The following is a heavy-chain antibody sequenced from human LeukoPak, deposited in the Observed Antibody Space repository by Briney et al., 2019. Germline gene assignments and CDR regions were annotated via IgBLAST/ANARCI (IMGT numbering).Heavy chain of an antibody. CDR2: IRSKAYGGTT. CDR3: TRVRFLEWLLHYYGMDV. Sequence: PGGSLRLPCTASGFTFGDYAMSWVRQAPGKGLEWVGFIRSKAYGGTTECAASVKGRFTISRDDSKSIAYLQMNSLKTEDTAVYYCTRVRFLEWLLHYYGMDVWGQGTTVTVSS. V-gene: IGHV3-49*04. J-gene: IGHJ6*02. CDR1: GFTFGDYA. D-gene: IGHD3-3*01.